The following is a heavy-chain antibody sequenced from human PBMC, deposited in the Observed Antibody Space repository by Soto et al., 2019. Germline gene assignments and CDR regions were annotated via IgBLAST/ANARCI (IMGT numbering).Heavy chain of an antibody. CDR3: ARDPYATVVKGYFDY. Sequence: PGGSLRLSCVASGFTFSAFGMHWVRQAPGKGLEWVAVIWYDGSNKYYADSVKGRFTISRDNSKNTLYLQMNSLRAEDTAVYYCARDPYATVVKGYFDYWGQGTLVTSPQ. CDR1: GFTFSAFG. D-gene: IGHD4-17*01. V-gene: IGHV3-33*08. CDR2: IWYDGSNK. J-gene: IGHJ4*02.